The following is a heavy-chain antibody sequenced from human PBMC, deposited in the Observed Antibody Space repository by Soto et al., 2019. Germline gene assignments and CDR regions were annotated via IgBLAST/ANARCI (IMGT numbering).Heavy chain of an antibody. Sequence: QVQLVQSGAEVKKPGSSVKVSCKASGGTFSSYTINWVRRAPGQGLEWMGRIIPILGVPNYAQKFEGRVTXTADKSTSTAYMELSSLRSEDTAVYYCARGRTTVTVYYFDYWGQGTLVTVSS. CDR1: GGTFSSYT. J-gene: IGHJ4*02. D-gene: IGHD4-4*01. V-gene: IGHV1-69*02. CDR3: ARGRTTVTVYYFDY. CDR2: IIPILGVP.